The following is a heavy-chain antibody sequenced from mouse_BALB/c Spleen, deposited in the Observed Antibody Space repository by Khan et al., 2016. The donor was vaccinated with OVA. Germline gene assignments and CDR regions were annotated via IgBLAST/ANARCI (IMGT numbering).Heavy chain of an antibody. CDR1: GFTFSRFG. CDR3: ERDSNFDY. CDR2: ISSGSSSI. J-gene: IGHJ2*01. Sequence: EVELVESGGGLVQPGGSRKLSCAASGFTFSRFGMHWVRQAPEKGLEWVAYISSGSSSIYYADTVKGRFTISRDNAKNTLFLQMTSLRSGDTAMYYCERDSNFDYWGQGTTLTVSS. V-gene: IGHV5-17*02.